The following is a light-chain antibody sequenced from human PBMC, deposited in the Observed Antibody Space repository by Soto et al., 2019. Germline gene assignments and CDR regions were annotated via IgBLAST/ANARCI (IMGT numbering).Light chain of an antibody. CDR2: STN. V-gene: IGLV1-44*01. CDR1: SSNIGDSP. J-gene: IGLJ2*01. CDR3: AVWIGSLNTVV. Sequence: QAVVTQTPSASGTLGQRVTISCSGSSSNIGDSPVDWYQQVPGAAPKLLIYSTNQRPSGVPDRFSGSKSGTSASLAISGLQSEDEAEYFCAVWIGSLNTVVFGGGTKVTVL.